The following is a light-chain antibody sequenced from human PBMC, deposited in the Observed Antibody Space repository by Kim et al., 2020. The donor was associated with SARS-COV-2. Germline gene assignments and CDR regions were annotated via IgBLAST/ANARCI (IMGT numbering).Light chain of an antibody. V-gene: IGKV3-11*01. CDR1: KGVSSY. J-gene: IGKJ4*01. Sequence: LTPGERAPRYWRASKGVSSYLAWYQQKHGQAPRLLIYDTTNRATGIPGRFSGSGSGTDYTLTISSLEPEEFAGYYCQQRSNWPLSFGGGTKVDIK. CDR2: DTT. CDR3: QQRSNWPLS.